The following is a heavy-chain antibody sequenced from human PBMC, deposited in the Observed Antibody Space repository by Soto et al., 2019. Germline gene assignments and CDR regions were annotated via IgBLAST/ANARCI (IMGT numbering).Heavy chain of an antibody. CDR3: AKDRHYYDSSGYSLDY. V-gene: IGHV3-23*01. D-gene: IGHD3-22*01. CDR2: ISGSGGST. J-gene: IGHJ4*02. CDR1: GFTFSSYA. Sequence: GGSLRLSCAASGFTFSSYATSWVRQAPGKGLEWVSAISGSGGSTYYADPVKGRFTISRDNSKNTLYLQMNSLRAEDTAVYYCAKDRHYYDSSGYSLDYWGQGTLVTVSS.